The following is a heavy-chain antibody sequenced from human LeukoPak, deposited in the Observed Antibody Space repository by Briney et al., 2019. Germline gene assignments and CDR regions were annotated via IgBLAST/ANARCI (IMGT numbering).Heavy chain of an antibody. CDR1: GFTFSSYE. CDR2: ISSVGSTI. Sequence: GGTLRLSCAASGFTFSSYEMNWVRQAPGKGLESVAYISSVGSTIYYADSVKRLFTISRDNANNSLYLQMNRLRAEDTAIYYCARCSGGYYFDYWGQGTLVTVSS. V-gene: IGHV3-48*03. J-gene: IGHJ4*02. D-gene: IGHD2-15*01. CDR3: ARCSGGYYFDY.